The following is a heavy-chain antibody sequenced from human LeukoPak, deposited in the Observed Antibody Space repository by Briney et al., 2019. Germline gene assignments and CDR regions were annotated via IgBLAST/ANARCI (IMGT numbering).Heavy chain of an antibody. CDR3: AKSPPLYYDSSGYYFDY. CDR1: GFTFSSYA. D-gene: IGHD3-22*01. CDR2: ISGSDDTT. J-gene: IGHJ4*02. V-gene: IGHV3-23*01. Sequence: GGSLRLSCAASGFTFSSYAMSWVRQAPGKGLEWVSAISGSDDTTYYADSVKGRFTISRDNSKNTLYLQMNSLRAEDTAVYYCAKSPPLYYDSSGYYFDYWGQGTLVTVSS.